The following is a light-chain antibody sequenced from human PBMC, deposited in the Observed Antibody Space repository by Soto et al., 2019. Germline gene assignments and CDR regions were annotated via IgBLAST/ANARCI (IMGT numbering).Light chain of an antibody. V-gene: IGLV1-40*01. CDR2: GNS. CDR1: SSNIGAGYD. J-gene: IGLJ3*02. CDR3: QSYDGSLSGWV. Sequence: QSVLPQPPSVSGAPGQRVTISCTESSSNIGAGYDVHWYQQLPGTAPKLLIYGNSHRPSGVPDRFSGSKSGTSASLAITGLQAEDEAYYYCQSYDGSLSGWVFGVGTKLTVL.